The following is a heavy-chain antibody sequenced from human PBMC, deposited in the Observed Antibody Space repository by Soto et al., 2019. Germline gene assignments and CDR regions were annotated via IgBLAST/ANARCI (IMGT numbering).Heavy chain of an antibody. CDR2: IIPLLKTV. Sequence: QEELVQSGAEVKKPGSSVNVSCKASGGTFASYSITWVRQAPGQRLEWMGEIIPLLKTVNYAQKFQGRVTIPGDRSTSTVYMALSRLRSDDTAGYYCARAPVDLFGYMDVWGHGTTVTVS. D-gene: IGHD6-25*01. V-gene: IGHV1-69*06. CDR1: GGTFASYS. J-gene: IGHJ6*02. CDR3: ARAPVDLFGYMDV.